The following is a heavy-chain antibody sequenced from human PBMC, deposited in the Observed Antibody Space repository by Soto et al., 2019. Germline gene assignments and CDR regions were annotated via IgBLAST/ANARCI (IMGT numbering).Heavy chain of an antibody. CDR3: ARLGGDYANYYYYGMDV. Sequence: SETLSLTCSVSDGSISSGSYYWGWLRQPPGKGLEWIGSIFNSGTMYYNPSLKSRVTISVDTSKNQFSLKLNSVTAADTAVYYCARLGGDYANYYYYGMDVWGQGTTVTVSS. D-gene: IGHD4-17*01. J-gene: IGHJ6*02. V-gene: IGHV4-39*01. CDR1: DGSISSGSYY. CDR2: IFNSGTM.